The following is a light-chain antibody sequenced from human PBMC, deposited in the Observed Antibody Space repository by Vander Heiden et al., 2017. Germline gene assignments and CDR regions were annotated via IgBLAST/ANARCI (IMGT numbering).Light chain of an antibody. CDR2: ATF. V-gene: IGKV1-39*01. J-gene: IGKJ2*01. CDR3: QQSYNTLGT. Sequence: IHMTQTPSSLSASVGDRVTITCRASQSISTYLNWYQQKPGKAPKLLISATFTLQSGVPSRFSGSGSGTYFTLTISSLQPEDFATYYCQQSYNTLGTFGQGTKL. CDR1: QSISTY.